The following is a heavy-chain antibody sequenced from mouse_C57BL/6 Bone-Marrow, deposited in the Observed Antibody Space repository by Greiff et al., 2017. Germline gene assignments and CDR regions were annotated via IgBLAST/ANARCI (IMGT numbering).Heavy chain of an antibody. J-gene: IGHJ1*03. CDR2: IYPGSGST. Sequence: QVQLQQPGAELVKPGASVKMSCKASGYTFTSYWITWVKQRPGQGLEWIGDIYPGSGSTNYNEKFKSKATLTVDTSSSPAYMQLISLTSEDSAVYYCAIGDGSSPFDVWGTGTTVTVSS. CDR3: AIGDGSSPFDV. CDR1: GYTFTSYW. D-gene: IGHD1-1*01. V-gene: IGHV1-55*01.